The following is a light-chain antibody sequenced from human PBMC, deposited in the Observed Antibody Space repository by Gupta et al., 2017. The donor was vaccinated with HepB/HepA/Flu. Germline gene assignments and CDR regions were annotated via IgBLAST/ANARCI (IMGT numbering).Light chain of an antibody. V-gene: IGKV3-11*01. CDR1: QSVSNY. J-gene: IGKJ4*01. CDR2: DAS. CDR3: QQRFDWPPLT. Sequence: EIVLTQSPATLSLSPGERATLSCRASQSVSNYLAWYQQKPGQAPRLLIYDASNRATGIPVRFSGSGSGTDFTLTISSREPEDFAVYYCQQRFDWPPLTFGGGTKVEIK.